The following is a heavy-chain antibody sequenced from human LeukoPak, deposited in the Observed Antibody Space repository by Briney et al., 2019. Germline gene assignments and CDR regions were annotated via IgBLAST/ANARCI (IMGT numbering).Heavy chain of an antibody. D-gene: IGHD2-2*01. CDR1: GFTFSSYA. CDR3: ARKYTTSYYSVDY. Sequence: GGSLRLSCAASGFTFSSYAMHWVRQAPGKGLEWVAVISYDGSNKYYADSVKGRFTISRDNSKQTVYLQMNSLKSEDTALYYCARKYTTSYYSVDYWGQGSLVTVSS. J-gene: IGHJ4*02. V-gene: IGHV3-30*04. CDR2: ISYDGSNK.